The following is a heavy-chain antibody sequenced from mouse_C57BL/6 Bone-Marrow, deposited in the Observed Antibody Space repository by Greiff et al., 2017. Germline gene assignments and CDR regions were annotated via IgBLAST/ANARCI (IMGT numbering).Heavy chain of an antibody. D-gene: IGHD3-2*02. J-gene: IGHJ3*01. Sequence: QVHVKQSGAELARPGASVKMSCKASGYTFTSYTMHWVKQRPGQGLEWIGYINPSSGYTKYNQKFKDKATLTADKSSSTAYMQLSSLTSEDSAVYYCAREDSSGNFAYWGQGTLVTVSA. V-gene: IGHV1-4*01. CDR2: INPSSGYT. CDR1: GYTFTSYT. CDR3: AREDSSGNFAY.